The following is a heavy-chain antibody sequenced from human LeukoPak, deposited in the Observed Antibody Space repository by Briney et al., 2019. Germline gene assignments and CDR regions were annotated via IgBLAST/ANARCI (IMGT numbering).Heavy chain of an antibody. Sequence: SQTLSLTCTVPGGSISSGDYYWSWIRQPPGKGLEWIGYIYYSGSTYYNPSLKSRVTISVDTSKNQFSLKVSSVTAADTAVYYCARDRTDSGTEVDAFDIWGQGTMVTVSS. V-gene: IGHV4-30-4*01. CDR2: IYYSGST. J-gene: IGHJ3*02. CDR3: ARDRTDSGTEVDAFDI. D-gene: IGHD6-19*01. CDR1: GGSISSGDYY.